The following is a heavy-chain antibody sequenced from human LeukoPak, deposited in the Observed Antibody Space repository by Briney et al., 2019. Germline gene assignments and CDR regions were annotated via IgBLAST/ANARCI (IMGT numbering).Heavy chain of an antibody. V-gene: IGHV4-39*01. Sequence: SETLSLTCTVSGGSISSSSYYWGWIRQPPGKGLEWIGSIYYSGSTYYNPSLKSRVTISVDTSKNQFSLKLSSVTAADTAVYYCARHGGYCSGGSCYYFSRGRSNYYYYYMDVWGKGTTVTVSS. D-gene: IGHD2-15*01. CDR1: GGSISSSSYY. J-gene: IGHJ6*03. CDR3: ARHGGYCSGGSCYYFSRGRSNYYYYYMDV. CDR2: IYYSGST.